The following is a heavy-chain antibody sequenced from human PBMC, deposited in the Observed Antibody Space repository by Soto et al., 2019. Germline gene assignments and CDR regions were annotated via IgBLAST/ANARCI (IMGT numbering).Heavy chain of an antibody. CDR2: ISGSGGST. Sequence: EVQLLESGGGLVQPGGSLRLSCAASGFTFSSYAMSWVRQAPGKGLDWVSAISGSGGSTYYADSVKGRFTISRDNSKNTLYLQMNILRAEDTAVYYCAKDTEITMVRGAKRPFDYWGQGTLVTVSS. CDR3: AKDTEITMVRGAKRPFDY. V-gene: IGHV3-23*01. CDR1: GFTFSSYA. J-gene: IGHJ4*02. D-gene: IGHD3-10*01.